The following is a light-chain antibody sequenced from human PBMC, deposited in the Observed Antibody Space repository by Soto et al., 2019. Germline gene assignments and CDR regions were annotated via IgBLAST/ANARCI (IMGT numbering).Light chain of an antibody. V-gene: IGKV3-15*01. J-gene: IGKJ2*01. Sequence: EIVMTQSPATLSLYPGERATLSSRASQSVNSNLAWYQQKPGHSPRLLIYGASTRVTGIPARFRGSGSGTEFTLTISSLQSEDFAISYCQQHNSWPPVFGQGTKLEIK. CDR2: GAS. CDR1: QSVNSN. CDR3: QQHNSWPPV.